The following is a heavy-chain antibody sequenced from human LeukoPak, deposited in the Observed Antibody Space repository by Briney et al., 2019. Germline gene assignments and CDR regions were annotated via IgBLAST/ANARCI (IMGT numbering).Heavy chain of an antibody. CDR1: GYTFTSYY. CDR2: INPSGGST. J-gene: IGHJ4*02. CDR3: ASQLTYYYDSSLGIDY. D-gene: IGHD3-22*01. Sequence: ASVTVSFKASGYTFTSYYMHWVRQAPGQGLEWMGIINPSGGSTSNAQKFQGRVTMTRDMSTSTVYMELSSLRSEETAVYYCASQLTYYYDSSLGIDYWGQGTLVTVSS. V-gene: IGHV1-46*01.